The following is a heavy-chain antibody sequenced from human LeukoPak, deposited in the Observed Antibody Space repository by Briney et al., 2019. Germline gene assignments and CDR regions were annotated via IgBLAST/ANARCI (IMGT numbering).Heavy chain of an antibody. D-gene: IGHD6-13*01. Sequence: ASVKVSCKASGGTFSSYAISWVRQAPGQGLEWMGGIIPIFGTANYAQKFQGRVTMTRDTSISTAYMELSRLRSDDTAVYYCAREVSSWYRHYYYGMDVWGQGTTVTVSS. CDR1: GGTFSSYA. CDR2: IIPIFGTA. J-gene: IGHJ6*02. V-gene: IGHV1-69*05. CDR3: AREVSSWYRHYYYGMDV.